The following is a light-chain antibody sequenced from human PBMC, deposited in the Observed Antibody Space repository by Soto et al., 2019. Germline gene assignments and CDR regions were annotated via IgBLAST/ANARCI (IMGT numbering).Light chain of an antibody. J-gene: IGLJ2*01. V-gene: IGLV1-40*01. CDR2: GNT. CDR3: QSHDTKLDSVV. Sequence: QSVLTQPTSVSGAPGQTVTISCTGSSSNIGANYDVNWYQQLPGTAPKVLIYGNTNRPSGVPDRFSASKSGTSASLDIAGLQAEDEADYYCQSHDTKLDSVVFGGGTKLTVL. CDR1: SSNIGANYD.